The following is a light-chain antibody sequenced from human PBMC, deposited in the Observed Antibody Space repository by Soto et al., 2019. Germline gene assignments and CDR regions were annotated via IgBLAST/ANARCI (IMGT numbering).Light chain of an antibody. V-gene: IGKV3-20*01. CDR3: QQYSNSLPWT. CDR2: GTS. Sequence: EMVKRQSPPTLALSPGERARLCCLGGQRFGTKFLAWYQQKAGQAPRLLLYGTSTRATGIPDRFSGSGSGTDFTLTISRLEPEDFAVYFCQQYSNSLPWTFGRGTKV. J-gene: IGKJ1*01. CDR1: QRFGTKF.